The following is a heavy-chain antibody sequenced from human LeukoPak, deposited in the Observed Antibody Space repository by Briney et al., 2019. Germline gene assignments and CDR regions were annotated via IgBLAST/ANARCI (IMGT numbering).Heavy chain of an antibody. CDR2: IIPIFGTA. J-gene: IGHJ4*02. D-gene: IGHD4-17*01. Sequence: ASVKVSCKASGGTFSSYAISWVRQAPGQGLEWMGGIIPIFGTANYAQKFQGRVTITADKSTSTAYMELSSLRSEDTAVYYCASAGVYGDYFSGDHWGQGTLVTVSS. V-gene: IGHV1-69*06. CDR3: ASAGVYGDYFSGDH. CDR1: GGTFSSYA.